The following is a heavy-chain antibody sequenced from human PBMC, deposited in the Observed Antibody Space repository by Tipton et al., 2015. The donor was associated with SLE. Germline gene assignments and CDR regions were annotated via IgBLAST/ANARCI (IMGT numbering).Heavy chain of an antibody. D-gene: IGHD6-13*01. J-gene: IGHJ4*02. V-gene: IGHV1-18*04. CDR3: AIAVAGTLFFDY. CDR2: ISAYNGNT. CDR1: GYIFSDYY. Sequence: QLVQSGAEVKKSGASVKVSCKTSGYIFSDYYMRWVRQAPGQGLEWMGWISAYNGNTDYAQKRQGRVTMTTDTSTSTAYTDLKSMRSEDTAVYYCAIAVAGTLFFDYWCQGALVTVSS.